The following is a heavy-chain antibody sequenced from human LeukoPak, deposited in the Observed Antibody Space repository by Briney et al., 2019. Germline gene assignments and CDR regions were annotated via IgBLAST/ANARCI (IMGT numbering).Heavy chain of an antibody. CDR3: ARGRDVVVPAAYYYYMDV. CDR1: GGSFSGYY. Sequence: SETLSLTCAVYGGSFSGYYWSWIHQPPGKGLEWIGEINHSGSTNYNPSLKSRVTISVDTSKNQFSLKLSSVTAADTAVYYCARGRDVVVPAAYYYYMDVWGKGTTVTVSS. D-gene: IGHD2-2*01. J-gene: IGHJ6*03. CDR2: INHSGST. V-gene: IGHV4-34*01.